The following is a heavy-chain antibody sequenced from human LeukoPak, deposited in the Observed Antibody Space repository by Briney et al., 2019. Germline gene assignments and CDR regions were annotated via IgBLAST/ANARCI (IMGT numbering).Heavy chain of an antibody. J-gene: IGHJ4*02. CDR2: IYSDGST. V-gene: IGHV3-66*01. D-gene: IGHD2-15*01. CDR3: ARDLGYCSGGSCYVGYFDY. Sequence: GGSLRLSCAASGFTVSSNYMSWVRQAPGKGLEWVSLIYSDGSTYYADSVRGRFTISRDNSKNTLYLQMNSLRAEDTAVYFCARDLGYCSGGSCYVGYFDYWGQGTLVTVSS. CDR1: GFTVSSNY.